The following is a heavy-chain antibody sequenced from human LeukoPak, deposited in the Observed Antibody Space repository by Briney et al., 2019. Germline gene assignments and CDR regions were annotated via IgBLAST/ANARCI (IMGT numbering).Heavy chain of an antibody. V-gene: IGHV4-59*08. CDR2: TYYGGTT. CDR3: ARLGLYDGYTRDS. CDR1: GASVTGTY. J-gene: IGHJ4*02. Sequence: SETLSLTCSVSGASVTGTYWSWVRQTPGKGLEWIAYTYYGGTTEYNPSLKSRATISVDTSKNHFSLDLRSVTAADTAVYFCARLGLYDGYTRDSWGQGTLVTVSS. D-gene: IGHD5-24*01.